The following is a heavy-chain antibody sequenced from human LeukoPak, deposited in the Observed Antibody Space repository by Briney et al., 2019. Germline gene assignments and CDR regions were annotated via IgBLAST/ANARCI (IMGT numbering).Heavy chain of an antibody. V-gene: IGHV1-8*01. J-gene: IGHJ5*02. CDR1: GYTFTTYD. D-gene: IGHD4-23*01. CDR2: MNPNSGNT. CDR3: ARGPNKSDGGNSGSAWFDP. Sequence: ASVKVSCKASGYTFTTYDINWVRQATGQGLEWMGWMNPNSGNTGYAQKFQGRVTMTRNTSISTAYMGLRSLRSEDTAVYYCARGPNKSDGGNSGSAWFDPWGQGTPVTVSS.